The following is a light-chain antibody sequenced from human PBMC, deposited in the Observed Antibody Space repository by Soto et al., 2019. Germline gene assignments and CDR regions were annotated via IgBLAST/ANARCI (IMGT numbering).Light chain of an antibody. V-gene: IGLV2-11*01. CDR3: CSYAGSYTP. CDR1: SIDVGGYNY. Sequence: QSVLTQPRSVSGSPGQSVTISCTGTSIDVGGYNYVSWYQQHPGKAPKLMIYDVSKRPSGVPDRFSGSKSGNTASLTISGLQAEDEADYYCCSYAGSYTPFGTGTKVTVL. J-gene: IGLJ1*01. CDR2: DVS.